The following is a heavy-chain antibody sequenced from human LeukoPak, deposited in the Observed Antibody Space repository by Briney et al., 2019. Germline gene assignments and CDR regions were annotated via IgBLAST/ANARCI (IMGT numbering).Heavy chain of an antibody. D-gene: IGHD6-13*01. J-gene: IGHJ5*02. V-gene: IGHV3-23*01. CDR3: ARVKQLACET. CDR1: GFTFSSYA. Sequence: GGSLRLSCAASGFTFSSYAMSWVRQAPGKGLEWVSGISGSGGNTYYADSVKGRFTISRDNAKNSLYLQMNSLRAEDTAVYYCARVKQLACETWGQGTLVTVSS. CDR2: ISGSGGNT.